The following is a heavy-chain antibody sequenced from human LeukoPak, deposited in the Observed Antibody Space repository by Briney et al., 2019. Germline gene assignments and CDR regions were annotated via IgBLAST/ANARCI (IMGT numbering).Heavy chain of an antibody. J-gene: IGHJ4*02. V-gene: IGHV3-48*03. D-gene: IGHD2-21*02. CDR1: GFTFSSYE. Sequence: GGSLRLSCAASGFTFSSYEMNWVRQAPGKGLEWVSYISSAGCSIYYADSVKGRFTISRDNAKNSLYLQMNSLRAEDTAVYYCARMMTAIDFWGQGTLVTVSS. CDR3: ARMMTAIDF. CDR2: ISSAGCSI.